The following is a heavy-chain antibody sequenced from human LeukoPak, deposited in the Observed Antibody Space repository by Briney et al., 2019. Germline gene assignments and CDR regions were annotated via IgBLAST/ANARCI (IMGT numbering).Heavy chain of an antibody. CDR3: ARGLHFRLYDSSAYYPY. Sequence: SGGSLRLSCAASGFTFSSHGMNWVRQAPGKGLEWVSGIGGTGGFITYYAESVKGRSTVSRDNSKNKLYLQMNSLRAEDTAVYYCARGLHFRLYDSSAYYPYWGQGTLVTVSS. CDR2: IGGTGGFIT. J-gene: IGHJ4*02. CDR1: GFTFSSHG. D-gene: IGHD3-22*01. V-gene: IGHV3-23*01.